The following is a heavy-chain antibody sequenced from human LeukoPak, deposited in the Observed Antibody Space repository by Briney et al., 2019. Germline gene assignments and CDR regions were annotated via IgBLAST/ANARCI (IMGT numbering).Heavy chain of an antibody. CDR3: AKDQLRITMIVVDPDY. D-gene: IGHD3-22*01. CDR2: ISGSGGST. V-gene: IGHV3-23*01. J-gene: IGHJ4*02. Sequence: HPGGSLRLSCAASGFTFSSYAMSWVRQAPGKGLEWVSAISGSGGSTYYADSVKGRFTISRDNSKNTLYLQMNSLRAEDTAVYYCAKDQLRITMIVVDPDYWGQGTLVTVSS. CDR1: GFTFSSYA.